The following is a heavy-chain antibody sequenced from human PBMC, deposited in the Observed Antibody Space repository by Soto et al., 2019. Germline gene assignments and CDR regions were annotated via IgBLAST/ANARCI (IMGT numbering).Heavy chain of an antibody. Sequence: SETLSLTCTVSGGSISSYYWSWIRQPPGKGLEWIGYIYYSGSTNYNPSLKSRVTISVDTSKNQFSPKLSSVTAADTAVYYCARGYSSGWRLYFDYWGQGTLVTVSS. V-gene: IGHV4-59*01. CDR1: GGSISSYY. D-gene: IGHD6-19*01. CDR2: IYYSGST. CDR3: ARGYSSGWRLYFDY. J-gene: IGHJ4*02.